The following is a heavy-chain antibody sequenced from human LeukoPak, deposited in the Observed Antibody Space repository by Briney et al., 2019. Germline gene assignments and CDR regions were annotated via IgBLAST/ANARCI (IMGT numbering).Heavy chain of an antibody. V-gene: IGHV3-48*03. CDR1: GCIYRSYE. D-gene: IGHD2-15*01. Sequence: QPGGSLKLSCAGSGCIYRSYEMNWVRQAPGKGLEWVSYISSSGSTIYYADSVKGRFTISRDNAKNSLYLQMNSLRAEDTAVYYCASSAPHFYCSGGSCYSDWGQGTLVTVSS. CDR2: ISSSGSTI. J-gene: IGHJ4*02. CDR3: ASSAPHFYCSGGSCYSD.